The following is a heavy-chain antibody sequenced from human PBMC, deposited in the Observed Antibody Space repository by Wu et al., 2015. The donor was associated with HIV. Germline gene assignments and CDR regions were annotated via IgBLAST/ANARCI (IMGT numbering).Heavy chain of an antibody. V-gene: IGHV1-8*01. D-gene: IGHD6-19*01. CDR1: GGTFSRTA. Sequence: QVQLVQSGAEVKKPGSSVKVSCKASGGTFSRTAISWVRQATGQGLEWMGWMNPNSGNTGYAQKFQGRVTMTRNTSISTAYMELSSLRSEDTAVYYCARRYSSGWVGWFDPWGQGTLVTVSS. CDR3: ARRYSSGWVGWFDP. CDR2: MNPNSGNT. J-gene: IGHJ5*02.